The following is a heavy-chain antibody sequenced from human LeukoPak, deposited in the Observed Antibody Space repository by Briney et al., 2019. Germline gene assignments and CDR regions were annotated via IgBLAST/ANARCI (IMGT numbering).Heavy chain of an antibody. CDR1: GYTFTSYG. J-gene: IGHJ4*02. Sequence: ASVKVSCKASGYTFTSYGISWVRQAPGQGLEWMGWISAYNGNTNYAQKLQGRVTMTTDTSTSTAYMELRSLRSDDTAVYYCARVMIVVVSYYFDYWGQGTLVTVCS. CDR3: ARVMIVVVSYYFDY. V-gene: IGHV1-18*01. CDR2: ISAYNGNT. D-gene: IGHD3-22*01.